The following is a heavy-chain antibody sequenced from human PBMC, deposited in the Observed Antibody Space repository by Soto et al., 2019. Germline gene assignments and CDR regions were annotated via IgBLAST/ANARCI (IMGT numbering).Heavy chain of an antibody. CDR1: GGSISSGGYS. CDR3: ARAPGSGTEGWFDP. CDR2: IYHSGST. Sequence: QLQLQESGSGLVKPSQTLSLTCAVSGGSISSGGYSWSWIRQPPGKGLEWIGYIYHSGSTYYNPSLEIRVTISVDRSKNQFSLKLSSVTAADTAVYYCARAPGSGTEGWFDPWGQGTLVTVSS. V-gene: IGHV4-30-2*01. D-gene: IGHD3-10*01. J-gene: IGHJ5*02.